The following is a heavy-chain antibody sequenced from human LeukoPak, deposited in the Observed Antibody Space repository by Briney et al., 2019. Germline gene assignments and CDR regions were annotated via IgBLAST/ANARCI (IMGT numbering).Heavy chain of an antibody. CDR1: GYILTNNW. Sequence: GESLKISCKISGYILTNNWIGWVRQVPGKGLEWMGLIYPGNSDTKYSPSFQGQVTISVDKSINTAYLQWIRLKASDTAMYYCARRFGERLYSNNDAFDSWGQGTLVTVSS. CDR2: IYPGNSDT. J-gene: IGHJ4*02. V-gene: IGHV5-51*01. CDR3: ARRFGERLYSNNDAFDS. D-gene: IGHD4-11*01.